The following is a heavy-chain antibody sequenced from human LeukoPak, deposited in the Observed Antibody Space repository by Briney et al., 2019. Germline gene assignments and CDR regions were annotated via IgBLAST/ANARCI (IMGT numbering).Heavy chain of an antibody. J-gene: IGHJ6*03. Sequence: PGGSLRLSCAASGFTFSGSAMHWVRQASGKGLEWVGRIRSKANNYATAYAASVKGRFNISRDDSKNTAYLQMNSLKTEDTAVYYCTRIYGDYDYYYYNMDVWGEGTTVTVSS. V-gene: IGHV3-73*01. CDR3: TRIYGDYDYYYYNMDV. CDR1: GFTFSGSA. D-gene: IGHD4-17*01. CDR2: IRSKANNYAT.